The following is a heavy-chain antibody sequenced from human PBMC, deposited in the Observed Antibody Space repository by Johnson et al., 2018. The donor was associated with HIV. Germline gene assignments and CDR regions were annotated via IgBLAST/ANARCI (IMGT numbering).Heavy chain of an antibody. Sequence: QVQLVESGGGVVQPGRPLRLSCAASGFTYSHFRTPWVRKAPGKGLEWVGVLSYDGSIKYYAVSVQGRSPISRYDSQNTLSLQMNSLRAEDTAVYYCAIQRRGGEGGSAFDIWSQGTLVTVSS. CDR2: LSYDGSIK. CDR3: AIQRRGGEGGSAFDI. V-gene: IGHV3-30*03. CDR1: GFTYSHFR. D-gene: IGHD2-21*01. J-gene: IGHJ3*02.